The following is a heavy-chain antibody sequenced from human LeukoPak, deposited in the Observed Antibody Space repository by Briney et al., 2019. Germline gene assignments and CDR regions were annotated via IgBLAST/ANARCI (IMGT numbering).Heavy chain of an antibody. CDR3: ARVHDYGDYFDY. V-gene: IGHV4-59*01. Sequence: SETLSLTCTVSGGSISSYYWSWIRQPPGKGLEWIGYIYYSGSTNYNPSLKSRVTISVDTSKNQFSLKLSSVTAADTAVYYCARVHDYGDYFDYWGQGTLVTVSS. CDR1: GGSISSYY. D-gene: IGHD4-17*01. CDR2: IYYSGST. J-gene: IGHJ4*02.